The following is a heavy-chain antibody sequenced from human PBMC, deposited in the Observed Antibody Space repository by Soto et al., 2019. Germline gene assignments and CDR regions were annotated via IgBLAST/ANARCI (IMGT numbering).Heavy chain of an antibody. CDR3: ARGEATTLSWLDP. J-gene: IGHJ5*02. CDR1: GGSFSGYY. D-gene: IGHD1-1*01. CDR2: INHSGST. Sequence: TSETLSLTCAVYGGSFSGYYWSWIRQPPGKGLEWIGEINHSGSTNYNPSLKSRVTISVDTSKNQFSLKLSSVTAADTAVYYCARGEATTLSWLDPWGQGTLVTVSS. V-gene: IGHV4-34*01.